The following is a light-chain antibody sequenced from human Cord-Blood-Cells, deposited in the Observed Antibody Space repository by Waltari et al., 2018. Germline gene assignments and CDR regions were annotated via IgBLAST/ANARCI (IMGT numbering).Light chain of an antibody. CDR1: SSDVGGYNY. J-gene: IGLJ1*01. V-gene: IGLV2-8*01. CDR2: EVS. CDR3: SSYAGSNNV. Sequence: QSALTQPPSASGSPGQSVTISCTGTSSDVGGYNYVSWYQQHPGKAPKLMIYEVSKLPSGVPDRVSGSKSGNMASLTVSGLQAEDEADYYCSSYAGSNNVFGTGTKVTVL.